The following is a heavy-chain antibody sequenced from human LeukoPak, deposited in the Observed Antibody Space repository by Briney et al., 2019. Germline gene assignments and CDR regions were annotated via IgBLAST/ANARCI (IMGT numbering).Heavy chain of an antibody. Sequence: GGSLRLSCAASGFTFSSYAMHWVRQAPGKGLEWVAVISYDGSNKYYADSVKGRFTISRDNSKNTLYLQMNSLRAEDTAVYYCARGLRQYQLQPTTDWGQGTQVTVSS. CDR3: ARGLRQYQLQPTTD. D-gene: IGHD2-2*01. J-gene: IGHJ4*02. CDR1: GFTFSSYA. CDR2: ISYDGSNK. V-gene: IGHV3-30-3*01.